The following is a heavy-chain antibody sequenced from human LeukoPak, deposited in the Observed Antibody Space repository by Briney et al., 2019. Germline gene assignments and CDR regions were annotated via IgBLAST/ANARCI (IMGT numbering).Heavy chain of an antibody. D-gene: IGHD2-2*01. Sequence: GASVTVSCKASGYSFTSYYIHWVRQAPGQGLEWMGIINPSGGSTSYAQKFQGRVIMTRDTSTSTVYMDLSSLRSEDTAVYYCATDGSSTDDYYFDYWGQGTLVTVSS. CDR1: GYSFTSYY. CDR2: INPSGGST. V-gene: IGHV1-46*01. CDR3: ATDGSSTDDYYFDY. J-gene: IGHJ4*02.